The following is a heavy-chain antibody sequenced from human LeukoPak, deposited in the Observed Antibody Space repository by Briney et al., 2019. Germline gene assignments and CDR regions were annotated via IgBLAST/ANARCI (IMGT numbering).Heavy chain of an antibody. Sequence: GGSLRLSCEASGFTFSSYWMHWVRQAPGKGLEWVSAISGSGGSTYYADSVKGRFTISRDNSKNTLYLQMNSLRAEDTAVYYCAKYSKGSIAAGFDYWGQGTLVTVSS. CDR1: GFTFSSYW. CDR2: ISGSGGST. CDR3: AKYSKGSIAAGFDY. D-gene: IGHD6-6*01. V-gene: IGHV3-23*01. J-gene: IGHJ4*02.